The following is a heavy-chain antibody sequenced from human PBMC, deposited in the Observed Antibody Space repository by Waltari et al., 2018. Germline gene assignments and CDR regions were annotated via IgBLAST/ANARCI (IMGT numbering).Heavy chain of an antibody. D-gene: IGHD3-3*01. CDR1: GGSFSGYY. CDR3: ARTNFWSGVHFDY. V-gene: IGHV4-34*01. J-gene: IGHJ4*02. CDR2: INHSGST. Sequence: QWGAGLLKPSETLSLTCAVYGGSFSGYYWSWIRQPPGKGLEWIGEINHSGSTNYNPSLKSRVTISVDTSKNQFSLKLSSVTAADTAVYYCARTNFWSGVHFDYWGQGTLVTVSS.